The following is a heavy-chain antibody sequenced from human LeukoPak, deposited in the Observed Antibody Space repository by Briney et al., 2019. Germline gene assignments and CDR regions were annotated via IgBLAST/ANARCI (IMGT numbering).Heavy chain of an antibody. CDR2: ISSSGGST. CDR1: GFTFSTYA. V-gene: IGHV3-23*01. D-gene: IGHD3-10*01. Sequence: GGSLRLSCAASGFTFSTYAMNWVRQAPGKGLEWVSGISSSGGSTYYADSVKGRFTISRDNSKNTLYLEMNSLRAEDTAVYYCAKFGLAGSGRYHDAFDIWGQGTMVTVSS. CDR3: AKFGLAGSGRYHDAFDI. J-gene: IGHJ3*02.